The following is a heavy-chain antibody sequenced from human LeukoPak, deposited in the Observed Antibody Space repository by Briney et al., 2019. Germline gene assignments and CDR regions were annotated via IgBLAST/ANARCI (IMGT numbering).Heavy chain of an antibody. V-gene: IGHV4-4*07. CDR2: IHTSGST. D-gene: IGHD6-19*01. CDR3: ARSPLYSSGWVFDY. Sequence: SETLSLTCTVSGDSITSYYWSWIRQPAGKGREWIGLIHTSGSTNYNPDLKSRVTMSVDTSKNQFSLKLSSVIAADTAVYYCARSPLYSSGWVFDYWGQGTLVTVSS. J-gene: IGHJ4*02. CDR1: GDSITSYY.